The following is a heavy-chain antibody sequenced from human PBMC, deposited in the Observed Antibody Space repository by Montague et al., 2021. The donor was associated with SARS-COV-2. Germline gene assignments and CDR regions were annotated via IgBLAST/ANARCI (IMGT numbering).Heavy chain of an antibody. J-gene: IGHJ4*02. CDR1: GFTFSSYA. V-gene: IGHV3-30*04. CDR3: ARIPVGSKYYFDF. CDR2: ISYDGTIK. Sequence: SLRLSCAASGFTFSSYAMQWVRQAPGKGLEWVAVISYDGTIKYYADSVKGRFTISRDNSKNTLYMEMNSLRAEDTAVYYCARIPVGSKYYFDFWGQGTLVTVSS. D-gene: IGHD2-2*01.